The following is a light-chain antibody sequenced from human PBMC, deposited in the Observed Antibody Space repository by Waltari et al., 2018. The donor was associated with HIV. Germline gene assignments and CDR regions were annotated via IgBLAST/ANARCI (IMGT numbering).Light chain of an antibody. Sequence: EIVLTQSPATLSLSPGDIATLPCRASQTISSNSLAWYQKKTGQAPRLLLYGSSSRAAGIPDRFSGSGSGTDFTLTISRLEPEDFAVYFCQQYRSSRSTFGQGTKLEIK. CDR2: GSS. V-gene: IGKV3-20*01. CDR1: QTISSNS. J-gene: IGKJ2*01. CDR3: QQYRSSRST.